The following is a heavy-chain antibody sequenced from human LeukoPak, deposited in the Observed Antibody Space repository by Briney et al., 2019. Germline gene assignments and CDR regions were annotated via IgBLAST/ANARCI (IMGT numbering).Heavy chain of an antibody. J-gene: IGHJ1*01. V-gene: IGHV4-61*01. CDR1: GGSFSSGTFY. CDR2: IYYSGST. CDR3: ARTYYYGSGSYWVPIYFQH. D-gene: IGHD3-10*01. Sequence: SETLSLTCTVSGGSFSSGTFYWSWIRQPPGKGLEWIGYIYYSGSTNYNPSLKSRVTISVDTSKNQFSLKLSSVTAADTAVYYRARTYYYGSGSYWVPIYFQHWGQGTLVTVSS.